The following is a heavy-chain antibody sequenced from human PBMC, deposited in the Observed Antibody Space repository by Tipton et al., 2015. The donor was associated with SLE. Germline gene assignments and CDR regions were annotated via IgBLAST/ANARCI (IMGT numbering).Heavy chain of an antibody. CDR2: TKSDGSST. D-gene: IGHD1-1*01. CDR3: VRATTGTRMDV. V-gene: IGHV3-74*01. Sequence: GSLRLSCAASGFTFSSYWMHCVRHAPGKGLVWVSRTKSDGSSTIYADSVKGRFTISTDNAKNTLYLQMSSLRAEDTAVYYCVRATTGTRMDVWGQGTTVTVSS. J-gene: IGHJ6*02. CDR1: GFTFSSYW.